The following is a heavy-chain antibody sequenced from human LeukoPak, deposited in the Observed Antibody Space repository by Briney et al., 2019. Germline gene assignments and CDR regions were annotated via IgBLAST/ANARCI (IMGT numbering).Heavy chain of an antibody. CDR2: IIPIFGTA. CDR3: ARVWSARSMTTASFDP. CDR1: GGTFSSYA. D-gene: IGHD4-17*01. V-gene: IGHV1-69*13. J-gene: IGHJ5*02. Sequence: GASVKVSCKASGGTFSSYAISWVRQAPGQGLEWMGGIIPIFGTANYAQKFQGRVTITADESTSTAYMELSSLRSEDTAVYYCARVWSARSMTTASFDPWGQGTLVTVSS.